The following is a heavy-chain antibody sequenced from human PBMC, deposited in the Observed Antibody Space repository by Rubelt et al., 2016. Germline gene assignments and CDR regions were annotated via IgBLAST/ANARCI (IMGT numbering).Heavy chain of an antibody. CDR1: GFTFSSYG. D-gene: IGHD4-17*01. Sequence: QVQLVESGGGVVQPGGSLRLSCAASGFTFSSYGMHWVRQAPGKGLEWVAFIRYDGSNKYYADSVKGRFTISRDNSKTTLYLQMNSLRGEDTAVYYCAKPARLDYGINAEYFQHWGQGTLVTVSS. J-gene: IGHJ1*01. CDR2: IRYDGSNK. V-gene: IGHV3-30*02. CDR3: AKPARLDYGINAEYFQH.